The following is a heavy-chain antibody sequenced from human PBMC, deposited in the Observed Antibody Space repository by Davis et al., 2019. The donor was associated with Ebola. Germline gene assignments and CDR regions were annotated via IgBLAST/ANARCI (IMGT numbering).Heavy chain of an antibody. CDR3: TSAYGDYDY. CDR1: GFTFSGSA. Sequence: GESLKTSCAASGFTFSGSAMHRVRQASGKGLEWVGRIRSKANSYAPAYAASVKGRLTISKDDSKNTAYLQMNSLKTEDTAVYYCTSAYGDYDYWGQGTLVTVSS. J-gene: IGHJ4*02. V-gene: IGHV3-73*01. D-gene: IGHD4-17*01. CDR2: IRSKANSYAP.